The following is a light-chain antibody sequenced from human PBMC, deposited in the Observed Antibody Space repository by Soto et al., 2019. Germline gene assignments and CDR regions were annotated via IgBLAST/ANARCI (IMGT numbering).Light chain of an antibody. J-gene: IGLJ3*02. CDR1: RSNLGAGYD. CDR2: ANN. CDR3: QSYDNSLSGAGV. Sequence: QSVLTQPPSVSGAPGQGITISCTGTRSNLGAGYDVHWYQQLPGAAPKLLIYANNKRPSGVLDRFSGSKSGTSASLAITGLQAEDEADYYCQSYDNSLSGAGVFGGGTKVTVL. V-gene: IGLV1-40*01.